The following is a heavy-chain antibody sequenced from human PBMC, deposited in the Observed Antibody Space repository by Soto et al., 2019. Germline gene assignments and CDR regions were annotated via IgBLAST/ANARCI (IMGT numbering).Heavy chain of an antibody. Sequence: PGGSLRLSCAASGFTFSSYWMHWVRQAPGKGLVWVSRINSDGSSTSYADSVKGRFTISRDNAKNTLYLQMSSLRAEDTAVYYCARDSTTYSSSWQDAFDIWGQGTMVTVSS. J-gene: IGHJ3*02. CDR3: ARDSTTYSSSWQDAFDI. CDR2: INSDGSST. CDR1: GFTFSSYW. D-gene: IGHD6-13*01. V-gene: IGHV3-74*01.